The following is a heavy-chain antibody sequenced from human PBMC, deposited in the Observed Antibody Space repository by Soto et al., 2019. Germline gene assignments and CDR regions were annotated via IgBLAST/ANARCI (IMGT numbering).Heavy chain of an antibody. CDR2: ISGSGGST. CDR1: GFTFSGYA. D-gene: IGHD4-4*01. J-gene: IGHJ3*02. CDR3: AKKLQSVDAFDI. Sequence: PGGSLRLSCAASGFTFSGYAMSWVRQAPGKGLEWVSAISGSGGSTYYADSVKGRFTISRDNSKNTLYLQMNSLRAEDTAVYYCAKKLQSVDAFDIWGKGTMVTVSS. V-gene: IGHV3-23*01.